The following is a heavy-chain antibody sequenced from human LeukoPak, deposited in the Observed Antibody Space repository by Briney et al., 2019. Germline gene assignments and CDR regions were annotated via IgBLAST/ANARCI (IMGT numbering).Heavy chain of an antibody. CDR3: ARTGLGDAFDI. CDR1: GFTFSGYG. J-gene: IGHJ3*02. CDR2: IWYDGSNK. Sequence: GGSLRLSCAASGFTFSGYGMHWVRQAPGKGLEWVAVIWYDGSNKYYADSVKGRFTISRDNSKNTLYLQMNSLRAEDTAVYYCARTGLGDAFDIWGQGTMVTVSS. V-gene: IGHV3-33*01. D-gene: IGHD1-14*01.